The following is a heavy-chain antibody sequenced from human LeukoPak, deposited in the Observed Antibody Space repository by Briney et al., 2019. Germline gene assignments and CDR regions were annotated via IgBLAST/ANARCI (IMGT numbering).Heavy chain of an antibody. CDR3: ARSLRYFDWLTY. J-gene: IGHJ4*02. Sequence: GGSLRLSCAASGFTFSSYAMHWVRQAPGKGLEWVAVISYDGSNKYYADSVKGRFTISRDNSKNTPYLQMNSLRAEDTAVYYCARSLRYFDWLTYWGQGTLVTVSS. D-gene: IGHD3-9*01. V-gene: IGHV3-30-3*01. CDR2: ISYDGSNK. CDR1: GFTFSSYA.